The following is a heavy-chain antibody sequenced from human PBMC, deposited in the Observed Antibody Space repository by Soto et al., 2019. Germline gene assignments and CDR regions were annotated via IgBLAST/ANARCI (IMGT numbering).Heavy chain of an antibody. CDR3: AKDRERMDLPDY. CDR1: GFTFRSYN. D-gene: IGHD1-1*01. Sequence: QVQLVESGGGVVQPGRSLRLSCAATGFTFRSYNLHWVRQAPGNGLEWVAVMSYEGTSKYYADSVKGRFTISRDNSKNTVYLQMKSLRVEDTAVYYCAKDRERMDLPDYWGQGTLVTVCS. CDR2: MSYEGTSK. V-gene: IGHV3-30*18. J-gene: IGHJ4*02.